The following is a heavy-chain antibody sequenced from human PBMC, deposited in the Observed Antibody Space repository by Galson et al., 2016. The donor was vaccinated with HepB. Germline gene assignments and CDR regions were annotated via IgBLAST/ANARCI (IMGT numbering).Heavy chain of an antibody. Sequence: SLRLSCAASGFAFSEYDIHWVRQAAGKGLEWVSAMDILGDGYYSDSVKGRFTISRENAKSSLYLHMNSLRAEDMALYYYAVIAVAGGTSDYWGQGTLVTVSS. CDR3: AVIAVAGGTSDY. D-gene: IGHD6-19*01. V-gene: IGHV3-13*01. CDR2: MDILGDG. J-gene: IGHJ4*02. CDR1: GFAFSEYD.